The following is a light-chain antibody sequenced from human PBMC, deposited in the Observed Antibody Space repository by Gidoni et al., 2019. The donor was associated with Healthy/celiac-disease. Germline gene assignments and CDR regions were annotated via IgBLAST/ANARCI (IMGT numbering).Light chain of an antibody. CDR2: AAS. CDR1: QSISSY. J-gene: IGKJ1*01. CDR3: QQSYSTPRT. V-gene: IGKV1-39*01. Sequence: DIQMTQSPSSLSASVGDRVTITCRASQSISSYLNWYQQKPGKAPKLLIYAASSLQSGAQSRFSGSGSGTDVTLTIRSLQPEDFATYYCQQSYSTPRTFGQGTKVEIK.